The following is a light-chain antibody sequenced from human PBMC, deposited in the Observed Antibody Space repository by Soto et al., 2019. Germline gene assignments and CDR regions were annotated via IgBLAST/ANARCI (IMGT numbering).Light chain of an antibody. CDR3: QQYYTTPWT. Sequence: DIVMTQSPDSLAVSLGERATINCRSSQSVLYSSNNKNYLAWYQQKPGQPPKALIYWASTRESGVPDRFSGSGSGTDFTLTISSLQVEDVAVYYCQQYYTTPWTFGQGTKVDIK. CDR2: WAS. CDR1: QSVLYSSNNKNY. J-gene: IGKJ1*01. V-gene: IGKV4-1*01.